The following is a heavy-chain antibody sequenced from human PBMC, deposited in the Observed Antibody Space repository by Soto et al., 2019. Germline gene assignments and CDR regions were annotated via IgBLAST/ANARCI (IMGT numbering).Heavy chain of an antibody. CDR3: ARDDYGVPD. J-gene: IGHJ4*02. CDR1: GFTFKNYH. CDR2: ISYDKNNK. D-gene: IGHD4-17*01. V-gene: IGHV3-30-3*01. Sequence: QVPLVESGGGVVQPGRSLRLSCAASGFTFKNYHMHWVRQAPGKGLQWLAFISYDKNNKYYADSVKGRFTISRDNSKNTLYLQLNSLRPEDTAVYYCARDDYGVPDWGQGTLVTVSS.